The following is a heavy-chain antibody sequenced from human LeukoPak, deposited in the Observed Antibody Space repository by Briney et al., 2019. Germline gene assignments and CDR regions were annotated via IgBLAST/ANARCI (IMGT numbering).Heavy chain of an antibody. CDR1: GFTFSSYW. J-gene: IGHJ4*02. CDR3: ARDFTIFGDYFDY. Sequence: GGSLRLSCAASGFTFSSYWMSWVRQAPGKGLEWVANIKQDGSEKYYVDSVKGRFTISRDSAKNSLYLQMNSLRAEDTAVYYCARDFTIFGDYFDYWGQGTLVTVSS. D-gene: IGHD3-3*01. V-gene: IGHV3-7*03. CDR2: IKQDGSEK.